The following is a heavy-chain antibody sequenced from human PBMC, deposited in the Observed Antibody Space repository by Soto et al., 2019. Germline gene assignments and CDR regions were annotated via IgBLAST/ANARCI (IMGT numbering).Heavy chain of an antibody. Sequence: ASVKVSCKASGYTFTSYDINWVRQATGQGLEWMGWMNPNSGNTGYAQKFQGRVTMTRNTSISTAYMELSSLRSEDTVVYYCAAASGDLGYCTNGVCSPFYYYYGMDVWGQGTTVTVSS. D-gene: IGHD2-8*01. CDR2: MNPNSGNT. J-gene: IGHJ6*02. V-gene: IGHV1-8*01. CDR3: AAASGDLGYCTNGVCSPFYYYYGMDV. CDR1: GYTFTSYD.